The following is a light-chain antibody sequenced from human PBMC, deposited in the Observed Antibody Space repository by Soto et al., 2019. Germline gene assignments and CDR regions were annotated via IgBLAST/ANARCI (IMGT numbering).Light chain of an antibody. CDR3: QQYNSYSWT. CDR1: QGIVRW. Sequence: DIQMTQSPSTLSASVGDRVTITCRASQGIVRWLAWYQQKPGKAPKLLIYDASSLESGVPSRFSGSGSGTEFTLTISSLQPDDFATYYCQQYNSYSWTFGQGTKVEIK. J-gene: IGKJ1*01. CDR2: DAS. V-gene: IGKV1-5*01.